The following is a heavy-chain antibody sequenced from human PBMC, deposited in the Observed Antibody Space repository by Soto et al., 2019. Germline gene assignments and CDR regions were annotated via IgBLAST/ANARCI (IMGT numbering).Heavy chain of an antibody. CDR1: GYTFTGYY. V-gene: IGHV1-2*02. Sequence: ASVKVSCKASGYTFTGYYMHWVRQAPGQGLEWMGWINPNSGGTNYAQKFQGRVTMTRDTSISTAYMELSRLRSDDTAVYYCARVSSVMGELPGYWGQGTLVTVSS. CDR2: INPNSGGT. CDR3: ARVSSVMGELPGY. J-gene: IGHJ4*02. D-gene: IGHD1-26*01.